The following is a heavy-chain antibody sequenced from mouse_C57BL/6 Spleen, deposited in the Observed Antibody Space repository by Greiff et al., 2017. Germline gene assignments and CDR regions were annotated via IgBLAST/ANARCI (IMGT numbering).Heavy chain of an antibody. CDR1: GFNIKDYY. CDR3: ATGYDYETPPDY. V-gene: IGHV14-2*01. CDR2: IDPEDGET. Sequence: VQLQQSGAELVKPGASVKLSCTASGFNIKDYYMHWVKQRTEQGLEWIGRIDPEDGETKYAPKVQGKATITADTSSNTAYLQLSSLTSEDTAFYYCATGYDYETPPDYWGQGTTLTVSS. J-gene: IGHJ2*01. D-gene: IGHD2-4*01.